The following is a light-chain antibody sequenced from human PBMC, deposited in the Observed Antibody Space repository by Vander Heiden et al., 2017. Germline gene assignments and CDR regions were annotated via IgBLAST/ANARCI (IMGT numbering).Light chain of an antibody. Sequence: SYVLTQPPSVSVAPGQMVRITCGGNNIETKSVHWYQQKPGQAPVMVVFDESDRPSGIPERFSVSKSGNAATLSISRVEAGDEADYYCQVWDSSTDHYVFGTGTTVTVL. CDR2: DES. J-gene: IGLJ1*01. V-gene: IGLV3-21*02. CDR3: QVWDSSTDHYV. CDR1: NIETKS.